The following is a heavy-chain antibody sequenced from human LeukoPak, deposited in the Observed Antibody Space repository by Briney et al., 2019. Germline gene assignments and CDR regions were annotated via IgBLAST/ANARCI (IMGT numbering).Heavy chain of an antibody. V-gene: IGHV4-39*07. CDR2: MYYSGST. CDR1: GASISSASDS. Sequence: SETLSLTCTVSGASISSASDSWGWVRQPPGKGLEWIGNMYYSGSTYYNPSLKSRLTMSVDTSKNQFSLRLSSVTAADTAVYYRARISYYFDSTGYYFGLFDYWGQGTLVTVSS. D-gene: IGHD3-22*01. CDR3: ARISYYFDSTGYYFGLFDY. J-gene: IGHJ4*02.